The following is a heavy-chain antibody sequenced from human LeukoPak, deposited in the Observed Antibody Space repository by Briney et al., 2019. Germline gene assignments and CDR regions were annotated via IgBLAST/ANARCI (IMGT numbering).Heavy chain of an antibody. CDR3: AREVYSSGNWFDP. J-gene: IGHJ5*02. V-gene: IGHV1-69*06. CDR2: IIPIFGTA. CDR1: GGTFSSYA. D-gene: IGHD6-19*01. Sequence: GASVKVSCKASGGTFSSYAISWVRQAPGQGLEWMGGIIPIFGTANYAQKFQGRVTITADKSTSTAYMELSSLRSEDTAVYYCAREVYSSGNWFDPWGQGTLVTVSS.